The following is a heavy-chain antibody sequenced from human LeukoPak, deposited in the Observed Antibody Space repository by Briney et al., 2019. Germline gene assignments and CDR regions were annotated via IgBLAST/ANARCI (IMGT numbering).Heavy chain of an antibody. CDR3: ARSYSRSSHFDN. Sequence: SETLSLTCTVSGDSISNYFWGWIRQPPGKGLEWIGYIYTSGSTNYNPSLKSRVTISVDTSENQFSLKLTSVTAADTAVYYCARSYSRSSHFDNWGQGTLVTVSS. CDR2: IYTSGST. J-gene: IGHJ4*02. V-gene: IGHV4-4*09. CDR1: GDSISNYF. D-gene: IGHD6-6*01.